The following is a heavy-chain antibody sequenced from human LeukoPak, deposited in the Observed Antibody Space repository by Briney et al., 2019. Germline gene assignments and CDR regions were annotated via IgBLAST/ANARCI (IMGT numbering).Heavy chain of an antibody. CDR2: INPNSGGT. D-gene: IGHD2-2*01. CDR1: GYTFTGYY. V-gene: IGHV1-2*02. Sequence: ASVKVSCKASGYTFTGYYMHWVRQAPGQGLEWMGWINPNSGGTNYAQKFQGRVTMTRDTSISTAYMELSRLRSDDTAVYYCARSARIVVVPAAIWGQETLVTVSS. J-gene: IGHJ4*02. CDR3: ARSARIVVVPAAI.